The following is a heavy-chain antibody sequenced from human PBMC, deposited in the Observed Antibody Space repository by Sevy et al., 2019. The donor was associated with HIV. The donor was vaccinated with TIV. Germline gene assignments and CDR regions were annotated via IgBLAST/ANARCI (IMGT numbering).Heavy chain of an antibody. V-gene: IGHV3-33*08. D-gene: IGHD5-12*01. CDR2: IWYDGTNK. CDR3: ARYRDGYNYDY. CDR1: GFAFSNYYA. J-gene: IGHJ4*02. Sequence: GGSLRLSCAASGFAFSNYYAMHWVRQAPGKGLEWVALIWYDGTNKYYADSVKGRFTISRDNSKNTLSLQMNSLRAEDTAVYYCARYRDGYNYDYWGQGTLVTVSS.